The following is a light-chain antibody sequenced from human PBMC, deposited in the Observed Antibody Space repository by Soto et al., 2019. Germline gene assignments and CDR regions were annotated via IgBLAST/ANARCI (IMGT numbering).Light chain of an antibody. Sequence: EIVLTQSPGTLSLSPGERATLSCRASQSVTSGYLAWYQQKPGQAPRLLIYAASSRATGIPDRFSGSGSGTDFTLTISRLETEDFAVYYCQQYGSSPWYTFGQGTKVEIK. CDR2: AAS. J-gene: IGKJ2*01. CDR3: QQYGSSPWYT. V-gene: IGKV3-20*01. CDR1: QSVTSGY.